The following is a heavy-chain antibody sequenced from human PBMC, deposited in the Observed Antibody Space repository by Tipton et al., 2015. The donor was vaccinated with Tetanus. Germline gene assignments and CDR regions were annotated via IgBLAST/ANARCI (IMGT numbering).Heavy chain of an antibody. V-gene: IGHV3-9*01. CDR3: AKDLLRVDTAMVQRTYYYGMDV. CDR2: ISWNSGSI. J-gene: IGHJ6*02. D-gene: IGHD5-18*01. Sequence: SLRLSCAASGFTFDDYAMHWVRQAPGKGLEWVSGISWNSGSIGYADSVKGRFTISRDNAKNSLYLQMNSLRAEDTALYYCAKDLLRVDTAMVQRTYYYGMDVWGQGTTVTVSS. CDR1: GFTFDDYA.